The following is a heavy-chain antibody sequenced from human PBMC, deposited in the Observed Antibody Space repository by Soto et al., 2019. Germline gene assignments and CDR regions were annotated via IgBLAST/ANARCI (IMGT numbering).Heavy chain of an antibody. CDR3: ARQDGYSYGYYLVY. Sequence: QVQLVQSGAEVKKPGASLKVSCKASGYTFTDYYMHWVRQAPGQGLEWMGWINPNSGGTNYAQKFQGWVTMTRDTSISTAYMELSRLRSDDTAVYYCARQDGYSYGYYLVYWGQGTLVTVSS. CDR1: GYTFTDYY. CDR2: INPNSGGT. V-gene: IGHV1-2*04. J-gene: IGHJ4*02. D-gene: IGHD5-18*01.